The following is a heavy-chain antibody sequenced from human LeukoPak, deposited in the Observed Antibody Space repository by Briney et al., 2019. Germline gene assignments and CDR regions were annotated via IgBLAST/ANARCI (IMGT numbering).Heavy chain of an antibody. J-gene: IGHJ4*02. V-gene: IGHV3-30*18. D-gene: IGHD6-13*01. CDR1: GFTFSSYG. Sequence: PGGSLRLSCAASGFTFSSYGMHWVRQAPGKGLEWVAVISYDGSNKSYADSVRVRFTISRDNSKNTLYLQMNNLRAEDTAVYYCAKEADSSSWYWDFDYWGQGTLVTVSS. CDR3: AKEADSSSWYWDFDY. CDR2: ISYDGSNK.